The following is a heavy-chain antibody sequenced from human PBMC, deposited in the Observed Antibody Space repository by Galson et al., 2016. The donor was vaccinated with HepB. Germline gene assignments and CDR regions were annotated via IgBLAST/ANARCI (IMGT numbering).Heavy chain of an antibody. V-gene: IGHV3-9*01. CDR2: ISWDSRSI. J-gene: IGHJ2*01. CDR1: GFTFDDYA. Sequence: SLRLSCATSGFTFDDYAMHWVRQSPGKGLGWVSGISWDSRSIDYVDSVKGRFTISRDNAKNSLYLQMDSLKPDDTAFYFCARRSSKIGARHRFFDLWGRGTLVTVSS. D-gene: IGHD1-26*01. CDR3: ARRSSKIGARHRFFDL.